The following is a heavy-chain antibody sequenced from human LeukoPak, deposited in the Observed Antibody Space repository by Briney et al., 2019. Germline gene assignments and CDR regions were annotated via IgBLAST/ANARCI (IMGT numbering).Heavy chain of an antibody. CDR2: IYTSGST. Sequence: PSETLSLTCTVSGGSISSGSYYWSWIRQPAGTGLEWIGRIYTSGSTNYNPSLKSRVTISLDMSKNQFSLKLSSVTAADTAVYYCAGDYNGSGRLDDNWFDPWGQGTLVTVSS. J-gene: IGHJ5*02. CDR3: AGDYNGSGRLDDNWFDP. CDR1: GGSISSGSYY. V-gene: IGHV4-61*02. D-gene: IGHD3-10*01.